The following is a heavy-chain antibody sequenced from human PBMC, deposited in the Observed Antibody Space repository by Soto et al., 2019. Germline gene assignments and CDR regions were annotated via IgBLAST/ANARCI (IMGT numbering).Heavy chain of an antibody. CDR3: ARGGPLGYRSSWYRVHGEFDT. J-gene: IGHJ5*02. CDR2: INHSGST. Sequence: PSETLSLTCAVYCWSFIGYYWSWILQPPGKGLECIGEINHSGSTNYNPSLNSRVNISVDTSKNQFSLNLTSVTAAETAVYYCARGGPLGYRSSWYRVHGEFDTWGKGPMVTVS. CDR1: CWSFIGYY. D-gene: IGHD6-13*01. V-gene: IGHV4-34*01.